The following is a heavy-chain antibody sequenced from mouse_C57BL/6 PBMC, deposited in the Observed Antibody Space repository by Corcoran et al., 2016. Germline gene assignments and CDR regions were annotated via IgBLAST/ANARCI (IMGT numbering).Heavy chain of an antibody. CDR2: INPNNGGT. J-gene: IGHJ3*01. V-gene: IGHV1-26*01. Sequence: EVQLQRSGPERVKPGASVKISCKASGYTFTDYYMNWVKQSHGKSLEWIGDINPNNGGTSYNQKFKGKATLTVDKSSSTAYMELRSLTSEDSAVYYCAPYDYGCAYWGQGTLVTVSA. CDR1: GYTFTDYY. CDR3: APYDYGCAY. D-gene: IGHD2-4*01.